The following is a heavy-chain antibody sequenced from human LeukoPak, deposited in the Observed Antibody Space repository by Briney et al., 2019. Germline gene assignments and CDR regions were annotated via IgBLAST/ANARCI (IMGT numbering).Heavy chain of an antibody. V-gene: IGHV4-34*01. Sequence: PSETLSLTCAVYGGSFSGFYWSWIRQPPGKGLEWIGEINHSGSTNYNPSLKSRVTISVDTSKNQFSLKLSSVTAADTAVYYCARLPLAAYGGNSYYFDYWGQGTLVTVSS. CDR2: INHSGST. CDR3: ARLPLAAYGGNSYYFDY. D-gene: IGHD4-23*01. CDR1: GGSFSGFY. J-gene: IGHJ4*02.